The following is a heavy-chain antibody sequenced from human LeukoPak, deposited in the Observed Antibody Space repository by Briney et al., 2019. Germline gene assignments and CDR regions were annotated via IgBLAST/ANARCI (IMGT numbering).Heavy chain of an antibody. Sequence: PGGSLRLSCAASGFTFSSYSMSWVRQAPGKGLEWVSYITSTSSVIYYADYVKGRLTVSRDNARNSVYLQMNSLRAEDTAVYYCARISSSWYYFDYWGQGTLVTVSS. CDR2: ITSTSSVI. D-gene: IGHD6-13*01. CDR1: GFTFSSYS. CDR3: ARISSSWYYFDY. V-gene: IGHV3-48*04. J-gene: IGHJ4*02.